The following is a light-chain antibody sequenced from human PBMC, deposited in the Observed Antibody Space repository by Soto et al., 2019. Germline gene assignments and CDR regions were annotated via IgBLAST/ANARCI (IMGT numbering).Light chain of an antibody. CDR2: GAS. CDR1: QSVSSK. Sequence: EIVTTQSPATLSVSPGEGATLSCRASQSVSSKLAWYQQKPGQAPRLLIYGASTRATGIPARFSGSESGTEFALTISSLQSEDFAVYYCQQYDNWPFTFGPGTKVDIK. CDR3: QQYDNWPFT. V-gene: IGKV3-15*01. J-gene: IGKJ3*01.